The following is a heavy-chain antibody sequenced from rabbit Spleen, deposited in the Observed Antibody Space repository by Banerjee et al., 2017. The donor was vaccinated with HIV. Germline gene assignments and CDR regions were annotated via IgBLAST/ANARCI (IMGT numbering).Heavy chain of an antibody. D-gene: IGHD6-1*01. V-gene: IGHV1S43*01. CDR2: IYTSSGST. J-gene: IGHJ4*01. Sequence: QQQLEESGGGLVKTAGTLTLTCKASGLYFSSYYYMCWVRQAWGRRQELIACIYTSSGSTWCGSWVNGRFTISRSTSLKTMNLKMTSLTATDTASYFCARENYYTYGYASYAQNYFNLWGPGTLVTVS. CDR1: GLYFSSYYY. CDR3: ARENYYTYGYASYAQNYFNL.